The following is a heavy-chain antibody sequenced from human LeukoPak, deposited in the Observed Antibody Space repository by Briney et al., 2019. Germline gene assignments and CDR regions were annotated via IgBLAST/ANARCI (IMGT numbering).Heavy chain of an antibody. Sequence: GGSLRLSCAASGFTFSSYSMNWVRQAPGKGLEWVSSISSSSSYIYYADSVKGRFTISRDNAKNSLYLQMNSLRVDDTAIYYCARDGAKERDISPPPEVWGKGTTVTISS. CDR1: GFTFSSYS. CDR3: ARDGAKERDISPPPEV. CDR2: ISSSSSYI. D-gene: IGHD3-16*01. J-gene: IGHJ6*03. V-gene: IGHV3-21*01.